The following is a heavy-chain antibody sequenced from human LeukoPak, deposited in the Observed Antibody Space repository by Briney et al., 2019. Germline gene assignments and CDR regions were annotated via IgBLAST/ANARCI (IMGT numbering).Heavy chain of an antibody. V-gene: IGHV1-18*01. CDR3: ARDWWITTVTTH. D-gene: IGHD4-17*01. J-gene: IGHJ4*02. Sequence: ASVKVSCKASGYNFPSFGVSWVRQAPGQGLEWMGWISPYSGNTNYAQKFQGRVTMTTDTSTTTAYMELRSLSSDDTAVYYCARDWWITTVTTHWGQGTLVTVSS. CDR2: ISPYSGNT. CDR1: GYNFPSFG.